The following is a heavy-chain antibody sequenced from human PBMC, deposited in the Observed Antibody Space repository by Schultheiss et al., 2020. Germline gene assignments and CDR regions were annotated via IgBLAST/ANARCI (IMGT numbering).Heavy chain of an antibody. Sequence: SETLSLTCTVSGGSISSGSYYWGWIRQPPGKGLEWIGEINHSGSTSYTPSLKSRVTISIDASKNQLSLTLTSVTAADTAVYYCASGDSSGRNGGVQHWGQGTLVTVSS. D-gene: IGHD3-22*01. CDR1: GGSISSGSYY. V-gene: IGHV4-39*01. J-gene: IGHJ1*01. CDR2: INHSGST. CDR3: ASGDSSGRNGGVQH.